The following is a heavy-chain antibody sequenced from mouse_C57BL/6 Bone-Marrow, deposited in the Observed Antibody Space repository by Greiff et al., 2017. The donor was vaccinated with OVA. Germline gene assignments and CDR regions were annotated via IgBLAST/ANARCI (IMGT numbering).Heavy chain of an antibody. CDR2: IDPETGGT. V-gene: IGHV1-15*01. Sequence: QVQLQQSGAELVRPGASVTLSCKASGYTFTDYEMHWVKQTPVHGLEWIGAIDPETGGTAYNQKFKGTAILTADKSSSTAYMELRSLTSEDSAVYYCTRGYSNYYAMDYWGQGTSVTGSS. CDR1: GYTFTDYE. D-gene: IGHD2-5*01. J-gene: IGHJ4*01. CDR3: TRGYSNYYAMDY.